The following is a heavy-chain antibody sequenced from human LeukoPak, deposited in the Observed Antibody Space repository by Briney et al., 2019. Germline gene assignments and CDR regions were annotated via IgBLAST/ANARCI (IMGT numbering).Heavy chain of an antibody. Sequence: GGSLRLSCAASGFTFSSYGMSWVRQAPGKGLEWVSAIGGSDGHIYYADSVKGRFTISRDNSKNTLYLQMNGLRAEDTAVYYCAKHFYDGTGSLFDYWGQGTLVTVSS. J-gene: IGHJ4*02. CDR2: IGGSDGHI. CDR3: AKHFYDGTGSLFDY. D-gene: IGHD3-22*01. CDR1: GFTFSSYG. V-gene: IGHV3-23*01.